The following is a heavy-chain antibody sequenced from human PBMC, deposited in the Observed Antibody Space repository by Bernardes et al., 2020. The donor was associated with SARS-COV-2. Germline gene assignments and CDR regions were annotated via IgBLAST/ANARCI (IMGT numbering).Heavy chain of an antibody. J-gene: IGHJ6*02. V-gene: IGHV4-39*01. CDR2: MYSSGSS. Sequence: SETLSLTCAVSGDSISSTSYYWGWIRQPPGKGLEWIGSMYSSGSSYYNPSLQSRVTISVEMSKNQFSLKLSSVTAADTAVYYCARGVEISGEVVLYYYGLDVWGRGTTVIVS. CDR3: ARGVEISGEVVLYYYGLDV. CDR1: GDSISSTSYY. D-gene: IGHD3-3*01.